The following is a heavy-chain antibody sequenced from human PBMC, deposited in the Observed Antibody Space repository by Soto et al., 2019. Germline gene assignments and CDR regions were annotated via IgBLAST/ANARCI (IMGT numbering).Heavy chain of an antibody. CDR2: INHSGST. CDR3: ARVYEDLDLYYFDY. D-gene: IGHD3-16*01. J-gene: IGHJ4*02. Sequence: QVQLQQWGAGLLKPSETLSLTCAVYGGSFSGYYWSWIRQPPGKGLEWIGEINHSGSTNYNPSLKSRVTISVDTSKNQFSLKLSSVTAADTAVYYCARVYEDLDLYYFDYWGQGTLVTVSS. V-gene: IGHV4-34*01. CDR1: GGSFSGYY.